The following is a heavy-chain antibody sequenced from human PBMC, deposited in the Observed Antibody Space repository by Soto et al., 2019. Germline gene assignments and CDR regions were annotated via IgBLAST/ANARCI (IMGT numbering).Heavy chain of an antibody. CDR1: GYTFTGYY. CDR3: ARAKGIAARPVWCYFDY. V-gene: IGHV1-2*02. Sequence: SVKVTCKASGYTFTGYYMHWVRQAPGQGLEWMGWINPNSGGTNYAQKFQGRVTMTRDTSISTAYMELSRLRSDDTAVYYCARAKGIAARPVWCYFDYWGQGTLVTVSS. CDR2: INPNSGGT. D-gene: IGHD6-6*01. J-gene: IGHJ4*02.